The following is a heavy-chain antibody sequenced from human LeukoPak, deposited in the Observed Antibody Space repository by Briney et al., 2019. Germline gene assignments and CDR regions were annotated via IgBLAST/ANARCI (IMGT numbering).Heavy chain of an antibody. D-gene: IGHD3-10*01. Sequence: GSLRLSFAASGFTFSRYSMNWVRPAPGKGLEWASYISRSSSTIHYADSVKGRFTISRDNAKSSLFLQMNSLRAEDTAVYYCARDGGATMVRGVATYDSWGQGTLVTVSS. CDR3: ARDGGATMVRGVATYDS. J-gene: IGHJ4*02. CDR2: ISRSSSTI. V-gene: IGHV3-48*04. CDR1: GFTFSRYS.